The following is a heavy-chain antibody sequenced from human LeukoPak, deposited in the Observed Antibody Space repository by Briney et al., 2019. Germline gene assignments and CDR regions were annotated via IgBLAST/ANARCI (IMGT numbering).Heavy chain of an antibody. CDR1: GYTFTSYY. V-gene: IGHV1-46*01. Sequence: ASVKVSCKASGYTFTSYYMHWVRQAPGQGLEWMGIINPSGGSTSYAQKFQGRVTITADKSTSTAYMELSSLRSEDTAVYYCARGKQWLSQMYYFDYWGQGTLVTVSS. CDR3: ARGKQWLSQMYYFDY. D-gene: IGHD6-19*01. CDR2: INPSGGST. J-gene: IGHJ4*02.